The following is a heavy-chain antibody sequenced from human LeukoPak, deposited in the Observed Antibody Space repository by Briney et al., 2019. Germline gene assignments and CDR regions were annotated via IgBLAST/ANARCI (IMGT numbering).Heavy chain of an antibody. CDR3: ARNGHYSLDY. Sequence: SETLSLTCTVSGESISGFYWTWIRQPPGKGLEWIGYIYYSGSTNYNPSLKSRVTISIDKSKNQFSLQLSSLTAADTAVYYCARNGHYSLDYWGQGILVTVSS. V-gene: IGHV4-59*12. D-gene: IGHD3-10*01. CDR2: IYYSGST. CDR1: GESISGFY. J-gene: IGHJ4*02.